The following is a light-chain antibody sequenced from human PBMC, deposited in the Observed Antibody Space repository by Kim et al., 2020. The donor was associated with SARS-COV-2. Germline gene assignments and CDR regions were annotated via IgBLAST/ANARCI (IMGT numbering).Light chain of an antibody. V-gene: IGLV1-44*01. J-gene: IGLJ1*01. CDR1: SSNIGSNT. CDR2: SDY. Sequence: QPVLTQPPSASGTPGQRVTISCSGSSSNIGSNTVNWYQQLPGTAPKLLIHSDYQRPSGVPDRFSGSKSGTSASLGISGLQSEDEADYYCASWDESLSGGVFGTGTKVTVL. CDR3: ASWDESLSGGV.